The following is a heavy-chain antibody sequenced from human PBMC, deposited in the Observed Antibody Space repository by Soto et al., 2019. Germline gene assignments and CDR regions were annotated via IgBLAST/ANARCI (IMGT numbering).Heavy chain of an antibody. D-gene: IGHD2-15*01. J-gene: IGHJ4*02. CDR1: GYTFTSYY. Sequence: SVKVSCKASGYTFTSYYMHWVRQAPGQGLEWMGIINPTGGSTSYAQKFQGRVTMTRDTSTSTVYMGLSSLRSEDTVVYYWARDGGIVVHYYFDYWGQGTLVTVSS. CDR3: ARDGGIVVHYYFDY. CDR2: INPTGGST. V-gene: IGHV1-46*01.